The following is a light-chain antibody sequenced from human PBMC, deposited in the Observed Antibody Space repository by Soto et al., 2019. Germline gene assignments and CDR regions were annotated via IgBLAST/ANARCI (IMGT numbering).Light chain of an antibody. CDR3: SSYAGINIYV. V-gene: IGLV2-8*01. CDR2: EIN. Sequence: QSVLTQPPSASGSPGQSVTISCTGTSSDVGAFNYVSWYQQHPGKAPKLMIFEINKRPSGVPDRFSGSKSGNTASLTVSGLQAEDEAVYYCSSYAGINIYVFGGGTQLTVL. J-gene: IGLJ7*01. CDR1: SSDVGAFNY.